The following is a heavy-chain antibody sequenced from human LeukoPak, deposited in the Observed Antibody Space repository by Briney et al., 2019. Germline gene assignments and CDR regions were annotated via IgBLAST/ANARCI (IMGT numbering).Heavy chain of an antibody. Sequence: GGSLRLSCAASGFTFSSYAMSWVRQAPGKGLEWVSAISGSGGSTYYADSVKGRSTISRDNSKNTLYLQMNSLRAEDTAVYYCAKGSLWFGELLKLYFDYWGQGTLVTVSS. V-gene: IGHV3-23*01. CDR3: AKGSLWFGELLKLYFDY. CDR1: GFTFSSYA. J-gene: IGHJ4*02. CDR2: ISGSGGST. D-gene: IGHD3-10*01.